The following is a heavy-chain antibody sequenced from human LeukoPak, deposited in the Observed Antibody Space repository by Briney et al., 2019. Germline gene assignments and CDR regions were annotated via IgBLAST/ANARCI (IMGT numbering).Heavy chain of an antibody. Sequence: PGGSLRLSCAASGFTFSSYSMNWVRQAPGKGLEWVSSISSSSSYIYYADSVKGRFTISRDNAKNSLYLQMNSLRAEDTAVYYCATRKVSSFMLHPLDYWGQGTLVTVSS. J-gene: IGHJ4*02. CDR3: ATRKVSSFMLHPLDY. CDR2: ISSSSSYI. V-gene: IGHV3-21*01. D-gene: IGHD3-16*01. CDR1: GFTFSSYS.